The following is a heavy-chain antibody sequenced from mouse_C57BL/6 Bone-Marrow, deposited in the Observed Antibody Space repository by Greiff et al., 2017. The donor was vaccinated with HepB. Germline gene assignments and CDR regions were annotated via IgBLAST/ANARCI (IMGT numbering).Heavy chain of an antibody. J-gene: IGHJ1*03. Sequence: VQLQQSGAELVKPGASVKLSCKASGYTFTSYWMQWVKQRPGQGLEWIGEIDPSDSYTNYNQKFKGKATLTVDTSSSTAYMQLSSLTSEDSAVYYCARTLYGYYPWYFDVWGTGTTVTVSS. CDR1: GYTFTSYW. D-gene: IGHD2-3*01. V-gene: IGHV1-50*01. CDR3: ARTLYGYYPWYFDV. CDR2: IDPSDSYT.